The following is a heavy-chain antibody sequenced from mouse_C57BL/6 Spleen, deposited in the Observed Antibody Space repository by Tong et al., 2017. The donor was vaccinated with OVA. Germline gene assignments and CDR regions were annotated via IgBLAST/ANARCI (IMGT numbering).Heavy chain of an antibody. CDR1: GYSFTDYN. J-gene: IGHJ3*01. V-gene: IGHV1-39*01. CDR3: ARVAYYDYDRAWFAY. CDR2: INPNYGTT. D-gene: IGHD2-4*01. Sequence: EVQLQESGPELVKPGASVKISCKASGYSFTDYNMNWVKQSNGKSLEWIGVINPNYGTTSYNQKFKGKATLTVDKSSSTAYMELNSLTSEDSAVYYCARVAYYDYDRAWFAYWGQGTLVTVSA.